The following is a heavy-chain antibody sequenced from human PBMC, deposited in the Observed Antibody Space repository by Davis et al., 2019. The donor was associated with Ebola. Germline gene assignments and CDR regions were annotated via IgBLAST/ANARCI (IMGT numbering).Heavy chain of an antibody. CDR2: IFYGGST. Sequence: MPSETLSLTCTVSGGSISSYYWSWIRQPPGKGLEWIGYIFYGGSTNYNPSLKSRVTISIDTSKNQFSLKLSSVTAADTAVYYCAREARDIVVVVAATLNWFDPWGQGTLVTVSS. CDR3: AREARDIVVVVAATLNWFDP. J-gene: IGHJ5*02. D-gene: IGHD2-15*01. CDR1: GGSISSYY. V-gene: IGHV4-59*12.